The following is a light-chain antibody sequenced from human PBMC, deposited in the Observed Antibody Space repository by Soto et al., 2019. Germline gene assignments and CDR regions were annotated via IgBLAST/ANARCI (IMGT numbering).Light chain of an antibody. CDR3: QQYNSYSRT. CDR1: QSISSW. CDR2: DAS. V-gene: IGKV1-5*01. Sequence: DIQMTQSPSTLSASVGDRVTITCRASQSISSWLAWYQQKPGKAPKLLIYDASSLASGVPSRFSGSGSGTEFTLPISSLQPDDFATYYCQQYNSYSRTFGQGTKVEIK. J-gene: IGKJ1*01.